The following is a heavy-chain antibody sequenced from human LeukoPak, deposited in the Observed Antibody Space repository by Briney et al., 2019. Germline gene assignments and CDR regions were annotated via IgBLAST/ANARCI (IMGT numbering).Heavy chain of an antibody. CDR1: GFTFSDYY. CDR2: ISGSSSYT. V-gene: IGHV3-11*06. Sequence: GGSLRLSCAASGFTFSDYYMSWIRQAPGKGLEWVSYISGSSSYTIYADSVKGRFTISRDNAKNSLYMQMNSLRSEDTAVYYCARVTLYAESALDYWGQGTLATVSS. CDR3: ARVTLYAESALDY. J-gene: IGHJ4*02. D-gene: IGHD4-17*01.